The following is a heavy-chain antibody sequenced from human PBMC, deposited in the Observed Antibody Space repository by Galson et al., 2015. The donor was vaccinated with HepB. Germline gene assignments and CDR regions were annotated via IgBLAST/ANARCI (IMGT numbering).Heavy chain of an antibody. J-gene: IGHJ4*02. CDR3: AKGRQSLTSGLDD. CDR2: ISGSGRNT. V-gene: IGHV3-23*01. Sequence: SLRLSCAASGFTFSSYAMTWVRQAPRKGLEWVSTISGSGRNTYYSDSVKGRFTISSDNSKNTMSLQMNSLRAEDTAAYYCAKGRQSLTSGLDDWGQGTLVTVSS. D-gene: IGHD6-25*01. CDR1: GFTFSSYA.